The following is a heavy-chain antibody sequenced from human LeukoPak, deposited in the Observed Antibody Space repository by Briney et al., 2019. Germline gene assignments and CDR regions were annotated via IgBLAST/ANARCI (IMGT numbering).Heavy chain of an antibody. D-gene: IGHD5-18*01. V-gene: IGHV1-24*01. Sequence: ASVKVSCKVSGYTLTELSMHWVRQAPGKGLEWMGGFDPEDGVIIYAQKFQGRVTMTEDTSTDTAYMELSSLRSEDTAVYYCATGRGIQLWYGAPPLNYWGQGTLVTVSS. CDR3: ATGRGIQLWYGAPPLNY. CDR1: GYTLTELS. J-gene: IGHJ4*02. CDR2: FDPEDGVI.